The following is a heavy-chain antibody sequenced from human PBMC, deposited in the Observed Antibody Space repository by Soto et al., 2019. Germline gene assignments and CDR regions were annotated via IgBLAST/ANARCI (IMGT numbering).Heavy chain of an antibody. CDR2: IYHSGST. J-gene: IGHJ4*02. D-gene: IGHD3-10*01. Sequence: QVQLQESGPGLVKPSGTLSLTCAVSGGSISSDNWWSWVRQPPGKGLEWIGEIYHSGSTNYNPSLMSRVTRSVDKSKNQFSLNLTSVTAADTAVYYCSRVRFGANWCQGTVVTVSS. CDR3: SRVRFGAN. CDR1: GGSISSDNW. V-gene: IGHV4-4*02.